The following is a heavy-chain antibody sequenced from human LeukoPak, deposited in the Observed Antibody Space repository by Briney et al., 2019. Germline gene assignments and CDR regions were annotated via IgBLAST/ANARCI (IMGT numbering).Heavy chain of an antibody. J-gene: IGHJ4*02. Sequence: SETLSLTCTVSGGYISGFYWSWIRQPPEKGLEWIGYVHYSGSTNYNPSLESRVTISVDTSKNQFSLKLSSVTAADTAVYYCARDIAAAGTHFDYWGQGILVTVSS. D-gene: IGHD6-13*01. CDR2: VHYSGST. V-gene: IGHV4-59*01. CDR3: ARDIAAAGTHFDY. CDR1: GGYISGFY.